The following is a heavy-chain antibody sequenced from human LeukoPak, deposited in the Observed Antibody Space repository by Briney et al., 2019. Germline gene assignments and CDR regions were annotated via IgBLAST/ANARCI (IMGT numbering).Heavy chain of an antibody. D-gene: IGHD3-22*01. CDR2: IRSKAYGGTT. CDR3: TRERYGSGYYGY. CDR1: GFTFGDYA. J-gene: IGHJ4*02. Sequence: GGSLRLSCTASGFTFGDYAMSWVRQAPGKGLEWVAFIRSKAYGGTTEYAASVKGRFTVSRDDSKSIAYLEMNSLKTEDTAVYYCTRERYGSGYYGYWGQGTLVTVPS. V-gene: IGHV3-49*04.